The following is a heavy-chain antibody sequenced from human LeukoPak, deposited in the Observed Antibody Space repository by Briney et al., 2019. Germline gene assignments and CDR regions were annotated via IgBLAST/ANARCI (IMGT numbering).Heavy chain of an antibody. CDR3: ARVVSSRWYERDAFDI. D-gene: IGHD6-13*01. V-gene: IGHV3-74*01. CDR2: INSDGSST. CDR1: RFTFSSYW. J-gene: IGHJ3*02. Sequence: GGSLRLSCAASRFTFSSYWMHWVRQAPGKGLVWVSRINSDGSSTSYADSVKGRFTIPRDNAKNTLYLQMNSLRAEDTAVYYCARVVSSRWYERDAFDIWGQGTMVTVSS.